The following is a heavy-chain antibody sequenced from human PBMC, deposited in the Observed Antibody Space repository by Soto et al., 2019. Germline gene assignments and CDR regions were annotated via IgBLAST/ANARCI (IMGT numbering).Heavy chain of an antibody. CDR3: VRGFDY. CDR1: GLTFSSYW. D-gene: IGHD3-10*01. J-gene: IGHJ4*02. Sequence: GGSLRLSCAASGLTFSSYWMSWVRQAPGKGLEWLANINQDGSEKNYVDSVKGRFTISRDNAKNLLYLQMNSMRAEDTAVYYSVRGFDYWGQGTLVTVSS. V-gene: IGHV3-7*01. CDR2: INQDGSEK.